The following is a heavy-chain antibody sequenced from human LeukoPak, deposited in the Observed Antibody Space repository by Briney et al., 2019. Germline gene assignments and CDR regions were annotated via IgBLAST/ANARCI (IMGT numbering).Heavy chain of an antibody. D-gene: IGHD4-17*01. CDR1: GFSFSNYW. V-gene: IGHV3-74*01. CDR3: AREMTTVTTGIDY. Sequence: GGSLRLSCAASGFSFSNYWMHWVRQAPGKGLVWVSRMNSDGSDTSYADSVKGRFTISRDNAKNTLYLQMNSLRAEDTAVYYCAREMTTVTTGIDYWGHGTLVTVSS. CDR2: MNSDGSDT. J-gene: IGHJ4*01.